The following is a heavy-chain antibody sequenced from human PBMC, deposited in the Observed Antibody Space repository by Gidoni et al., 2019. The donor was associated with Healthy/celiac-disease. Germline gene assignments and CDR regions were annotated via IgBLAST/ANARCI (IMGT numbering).Heavy chain of an antibody. CDR1: GYSFTSYW. D-gene: IGHD3-9*01. Sequence: EVQLVQSGAEVKKPGESLKISCKGSGYSFTSYWIGWVRPLPGQGLGWLGIIHPGDSDTRYSPSFQGQVTISADKSISTAYLQWSSLKASDTAMYYCARPKDILTGYFFYWGQGTLVTVSS. CDR2: IHPGDSDT. J-gene: IGHJ4*02. CDR3: ARPKDILTGYFFY. V-gene: IGHV5-51*03.